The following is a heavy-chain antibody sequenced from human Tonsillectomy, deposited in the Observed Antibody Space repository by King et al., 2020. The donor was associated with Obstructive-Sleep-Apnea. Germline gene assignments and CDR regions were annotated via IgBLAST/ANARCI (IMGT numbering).Heavy chain of an antibody. Sequence: VQLVESGGGLVQPGGSLRLSCAASGFTVSDNYMSWVRQSPGKGLEWVSVIYRSGNTYYADPVKGRFTISRHKSKNMLYLQMNSLRAEDTAVYYCAREGDGSGWEFDYWGQGTLVTVSS. CDR1: GFTVSDNY. CDR2: IYRSGNT. J-gene: IGHJ4*02. CDR3: AREGDGSGWEFDY. D-gene: IGHD6-19*01. V-gene: IGHV3-53*04.